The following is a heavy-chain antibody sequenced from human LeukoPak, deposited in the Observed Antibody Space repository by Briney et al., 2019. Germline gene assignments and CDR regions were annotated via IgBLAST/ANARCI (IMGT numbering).Heavy chain of an antibody. CDR3: ARERGGYCSSTSCYNAFDI. CDR1: GYTFTGYY. Sequence: ASVKVSCKASGYTFTGYYMHWVRQATGQGLEWMGWMNPNSGNTGYAQKFQGRVTMTRNTSISTVYMELSSLRSEDTAVYYCARERGGYCSSTSCYNAFDIWGQGTMVTVSS. J-gene: IGHJ3*02. D-gene: IGHD2-2*02. CDR2: MNPNSGNT. V-gene: IGHV1-8*02.